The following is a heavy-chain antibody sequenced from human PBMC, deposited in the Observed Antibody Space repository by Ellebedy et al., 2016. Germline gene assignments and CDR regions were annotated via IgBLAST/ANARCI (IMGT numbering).Heavy chain of an antibody. CDR3: ARHGPNYCRDDNCYSPEYFQH. D-gene: IGHD2-15*01. Sequence: GESLKISXKTAGYSFNTYWIGWVRQMPGRGLEWLGVIHPGDSETRYSPSFQGQVTISADKSTNTAYLEWSSLRASDTAMYYCARHGPNYCRDDNCYSPEYFQHWGQGTQVNVAS. CDR1: GYSFNTYW. V-gene: IGHV5-51*01. CDR2: IHPGDSET. J-gene: IGHJ1*01.